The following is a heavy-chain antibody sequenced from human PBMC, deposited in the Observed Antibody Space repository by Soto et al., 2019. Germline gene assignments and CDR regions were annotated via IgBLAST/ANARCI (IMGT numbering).Heavy chain of an antibody. CDR1: GGSIGSGTYY. V-gene: IGHV4-39*01. J-gene: IGHJ4*02. Sequence: QRQLQESGPGLLKSSETLSLTCTVSGGSIGSGTYYWGWIRQPPGKTLEWIGSVYHSGSTYYNPSLKSRVTISVDTSKNQFSLKLGSVTAADTAVYYCARRDRGNRACFDYWGQGTLVTVSS. CDR2: VYHSGST. CDR3: ARRDRGNRACFDY.